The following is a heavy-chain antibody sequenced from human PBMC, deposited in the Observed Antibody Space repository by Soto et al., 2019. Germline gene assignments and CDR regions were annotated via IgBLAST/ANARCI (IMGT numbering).Heavy chain of an antibody. V-gene: IGHV4-39*01. D-gene: IGHD3-3*01. CDR1: AGSISSSSDY. CDR2: IYYKGST. J-gene: IGHJ5*02. Sequence: PSETLSLTCTLSAGSISSSSDYRGWIRQPPGKGLEGIGIIYYKGSTYYNPSPETRVTISVHTSKNQFSLKLSSVTAADTAVYYCASRRNYDFWSGYAREFDPWGQGTLVTVSS. CDR3: ASRRNYDFWSGYAREFDP.